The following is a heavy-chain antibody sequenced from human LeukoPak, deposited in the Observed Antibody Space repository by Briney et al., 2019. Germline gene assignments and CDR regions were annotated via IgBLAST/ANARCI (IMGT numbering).Heavy chain of an antibody. V-gene: IGHV3-7*04. Sequence: HPGGSLRLSCAVSGFSFSSYWMSWVRQAPGKGLEWVANIKQDGSEKNYVDSVKGRFTISRGNAMHTLYLQMNSLRAEDTAVYYCARETHSYYYDSSGYLDYWGQGTLVTVSS. J-gene: IGHJ4*02. CDR2: IKQDGSEK. D-gene: IGHD3-22*01. CDR1: GFSFSSYW. CDR3: ARETHSYYYDSSGYLDY.